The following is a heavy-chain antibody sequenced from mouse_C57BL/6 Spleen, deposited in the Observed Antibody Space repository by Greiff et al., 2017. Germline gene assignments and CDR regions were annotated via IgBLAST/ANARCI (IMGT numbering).Heavy chain of an antibody. V-gene: IGHV1-64*01. CDR2: IHPHSGST. J-gene: IGHJ2*01. CDR1: GYTFTSSW. CDR3: PLSGGYFDY. Sequence: QVQLKQPGAELVKPGASVKLSCKASGYTFTSSWMHWVKQRPGPGLEWIGMIHPHSGSTNYNKKFKSKATLTVDKSSITAYMQLSSLTSEDPAVYYCPLSGGYFDYWGQGTTLTVSS. D-gene: IGHD1-1*02.